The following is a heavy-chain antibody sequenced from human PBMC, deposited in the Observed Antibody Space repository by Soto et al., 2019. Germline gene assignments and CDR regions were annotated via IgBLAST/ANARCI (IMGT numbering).Heavy chain of an antibody. Sequence: SETLSLTCTVSGGSISSYYWSWIRQPPGKGLEWIGYIYYSGSTNYNPSLKSRVTISVDTSKNQFSLKLSSVTAADTAVYYCARRWRANYDSSGYYYFFDYWGQGTLVTVSS. CDR2: IYYSGST. CDR1: GGSISSYY. D-gene: IGHD3-22*01. V-gene: IGHV4-59*08. J-gene: IGHJ4*02. CDR3: ARRWRANYDSSGYYYFFDY.